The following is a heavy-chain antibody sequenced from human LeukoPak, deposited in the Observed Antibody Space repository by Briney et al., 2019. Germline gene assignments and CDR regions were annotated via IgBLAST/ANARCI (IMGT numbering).Heavy chain of an antibody. CDR3: ARHEYSTYYFDY. Sequence: SETLSLTCTVSGGSISSYYWSWIRQPPGKGLEWIGCVYSSGAASYNPSLQSRVSISVDTSKNQFSLKLTSVTAADTAVYYCARHEYSTYYFDYWGQGTLVTVSS. J-gene: IGHJ4*02. CDR2: VYSSGAA. D-gene: IGHD6-6*01. V-gene: IGHV4-59*08. CDR1: GGSISSYY.